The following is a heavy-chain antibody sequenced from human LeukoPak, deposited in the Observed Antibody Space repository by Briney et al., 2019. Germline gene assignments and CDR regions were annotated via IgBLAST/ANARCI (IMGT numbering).Heavy chain of an antibody. J-gene: IGHJ5*02. CDR3: ATGPYCSSTSCYDWFDP. Sequence: SVKVSCKASGGTFSSYAISWVRQAPGQGLEWMGGMIPIFGTANYAQKFQGRVTITSDESTSTAYMELSSLRSEDTAVYYCATGPYCSSTSCYDWFDPWGQGTLVTVSS. D-gene: IGHD2-2*01. CDR2: MIPIFGTA. V-gene: IGHV1-69*13. CDR1: GGTFSSYA.